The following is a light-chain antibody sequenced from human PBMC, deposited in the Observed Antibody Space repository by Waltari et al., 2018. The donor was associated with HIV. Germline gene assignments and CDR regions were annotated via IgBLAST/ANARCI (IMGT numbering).Light chain of an antibody. CDR2: DVT. J-gene: IGLJ2*01. Sequence: QSALTQPASVSGSPGQSITISCPGTSSDIGSYNYVSWYQLHPGKAPQLMIYDVTHRPSGVSYRFSGSKSGNTASLTISGLQAEDEADYYCSSYSSSATLVVFGGGTKVTVL. CDR1: SSDIGSYNY. V-gene: IGLV2-14*01. CDR3: SSYSSSATLVV.